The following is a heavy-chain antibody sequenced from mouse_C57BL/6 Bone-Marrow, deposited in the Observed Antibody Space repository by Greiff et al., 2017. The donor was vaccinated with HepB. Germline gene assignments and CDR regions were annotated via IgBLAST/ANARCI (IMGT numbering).Heavy chain of an antibody. Sequence: EVQLQQSGPELVKPGASVKISCKASGYTFTDYYMNWVKQSHGKSLEWIGDINPNNGGTSYNQKFKGKATLTVDKSSSTAYMELRSLTSEDSAVYYCANQATTWFAYWGQGTLVTVSA. D-gene: IGHD3-2*02. J-gene: IGHJ3*01. V-gene: IGHV1-26*01. CDR2: INPNNGGT. CDR1: GYTFTDYY. CDR3: ANQATTWFAY.